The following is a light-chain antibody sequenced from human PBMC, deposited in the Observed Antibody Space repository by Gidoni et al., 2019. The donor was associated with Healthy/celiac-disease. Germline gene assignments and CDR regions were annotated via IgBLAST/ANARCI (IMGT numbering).Light chain of an antibody. CDR2: AAS. Sequence: DIQMTQSPSSLSASVGDRVTITCRASQSISSYLNWYQQKPGKVPKLLIYAASTLQSEVPSTFSGSGSGTDFTLTISSLQPEDFATYYCQQSYSTPLTFGQXTKVEIK. J-gene: IGKJ1*01. V-gene: IGKV1-39*01. CDR1: QSISSY. CDR3: QQSYSTPLT.